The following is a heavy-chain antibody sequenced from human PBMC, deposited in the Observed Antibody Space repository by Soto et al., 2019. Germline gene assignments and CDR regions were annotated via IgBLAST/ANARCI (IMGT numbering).Heavy chain of an antibody. D-gene: IGHD2-2*02. J-gene: IGHJ3*02. Sequence: SVKVSCKASGGTFSSYAISWVRQAPGQGLEWMGGIIPIFGTANYAQKFQGRVTITADESTSTAYMELSSLRSEDTAVYYCASLAGYCSSTSCYRVAAAGTPAFDIWGQGTMVTVSS. CDR1: GGTFSSYA. CDR3: ASLAGYCSSTSCYRVAAAGTPAFDI. V-gene: IGHV1-69*13. CDR2: IIPIFGTA.